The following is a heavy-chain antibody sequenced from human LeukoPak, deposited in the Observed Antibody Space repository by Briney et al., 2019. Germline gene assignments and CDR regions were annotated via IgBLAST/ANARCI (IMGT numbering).Heavy chain of an antibody. D-gene: IGHD6-13*01. CDR3: ARDRYSSSWYDKTPLDY. V-gene: IGHV3-48*01. CDR2: ISSSSSTI. CDR1: GFTFSSYS. Sequence: PGGSLRLSCAASGFTFSSYSMNWVRQAPGKGLEWVSYISSSSSTIYYADSVKGRFTISRDNAKNSLYLQMNSLRAEDTAVYYCARDRYSSSWYDKTPLDYWGQGTLVTVSS. J-gene: IGHJ4*02.